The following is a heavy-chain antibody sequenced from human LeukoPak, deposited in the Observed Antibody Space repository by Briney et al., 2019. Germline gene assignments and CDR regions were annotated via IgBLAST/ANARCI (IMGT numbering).Heavy chain of an antibody. V-gene: IGHV1-46*01. Sequence: ASVKVSCKASGYTFTSYYMHWVRQAPGQGLEWMGIINPSGGSTSYAQKFQGRVTMTRDTSTSTVYMELSSLRSEDTAVYYCARGGGTYYYDSSGSDYWGQGTLVTVSS. CDR2: INPSGGST. CDR1: GYTFTSYY. J-gene: IGHJ4*02. CDR3: ARGGGTYYYDSSGSDY. D-gene: IGHD3-22*01.